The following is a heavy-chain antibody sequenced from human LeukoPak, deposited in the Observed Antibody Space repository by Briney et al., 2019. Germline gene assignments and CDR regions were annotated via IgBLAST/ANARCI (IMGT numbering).Heavy chain of an antibody. D-gene: IGHD2-2*01. CDR1: GFTFSSYG. Sequence: PGRSLRLSCAASGFTFSSYGMHWVRQAPGKGLEWVAVIWYDGSNKYYADSVKGRFTISRDNSKNTLYLQMNSLRAEDTAVYYCAKGGVVVPAAKAGGRYNWFDPWGQGTLVTVSS. CDR3: AKGGVVVPAAKAGGRYNWFDP. CDR2: IWYDGSNK. J-gene: IGHJ5*02. V-gene: IGHV3-33*06.